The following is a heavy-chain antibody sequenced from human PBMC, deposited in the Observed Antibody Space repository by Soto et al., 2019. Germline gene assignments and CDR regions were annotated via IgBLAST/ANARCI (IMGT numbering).Heavy chain of an antibody. Sequence: GASVKVSCKASGDTFSSYAISWVRQATGQGLEWMGGIIPIFGTANYAQKFQGRVTITADESTSTAYMELSSLRSEDTAVYYCASIVYYYDSSGFLDYWGQGTLVTVSS. D-gene: IGHD3-22*01. CDR3: ASIVYYYDSSGFLDY. CDR1: GDTFSSYA. J-gene: IGHJ4*02. CDR2: IIPIFGTA. V-gene: IGHV1-69*13.